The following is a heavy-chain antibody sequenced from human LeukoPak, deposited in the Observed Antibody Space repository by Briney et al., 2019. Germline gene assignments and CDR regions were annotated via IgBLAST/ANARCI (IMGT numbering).Heavy chain of an antibody. CDR3: ARGGVPAAIGIYYYYYYYMDV. D-gene: IGHD2-2*01. V-gene: IGHV1-8*01. J-gene: IGHJ6*03. Sequence: ASVKVSCKASGYTFTSYDINWVRQATGQGLEWMGWMNPNSGNTGYAQKFQGRVTMTRNTSISTAYMELSSLRSEDTAVYYCARGGVPAAIGIYYYYYYYMDVWGKGTTVTVSS. CDR1: GYTFTSYD. CDR2: MNPNSGNT.